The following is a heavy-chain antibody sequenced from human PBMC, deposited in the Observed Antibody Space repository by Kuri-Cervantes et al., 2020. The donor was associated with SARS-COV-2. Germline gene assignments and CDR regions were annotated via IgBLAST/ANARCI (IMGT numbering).Heavy chain of an antibody. Sequence: GESLKISCATSGFTFSGHGMSWVRQAPGKGLEWVSAISGSGGSTYYADSVKGRFTISRDNAKKSLYLEMNSLRAEDTAVYYCARQGYCSGGSCYSGAMDVWGRGTTVTVSS. J-gene: IGHJ6*02. V-gene: IGHV3-23*01. CDR2: ISGSGGST. D-gene: IGHD2-15*01. CDR3: ARQGYCSGGSCYSGAMDV. CDR1: GFTFSGHG.